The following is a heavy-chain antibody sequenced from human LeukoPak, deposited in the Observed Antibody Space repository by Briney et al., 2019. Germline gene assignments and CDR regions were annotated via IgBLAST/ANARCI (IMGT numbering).Heavy chain of an antibody. V-gene: IGHV4-30-4*01. CDR1: GGSISSGDYY. J-gene: IGHJ5*02. Sequence: PSETLSLTCTVSGGSISSGDYYWSWIRQPPGKGLEWIGYIYYSGSTYYNPSLKSRVTISVDTSKNQFSLKLSSVTAADTAVYYCARDKYGDYGWFDPWGQGTLVTVSS. D-gene: IGHD4-17*01. CDR2: IYYSGST. CDR3: ARDKYGDYGWFDP.